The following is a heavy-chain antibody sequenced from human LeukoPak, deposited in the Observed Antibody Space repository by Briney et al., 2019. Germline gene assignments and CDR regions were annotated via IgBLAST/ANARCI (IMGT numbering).Heavy chain of an antibody. CDR3: AKIGVLRFLDQPD. D-gene: IGHD3-3*01. Sequence: GGSLRLSCAASGFAFSRHGMHWVRQAPGKGLEWVAVIWYDGSNKYYADSVKGRFTISRDNSKNTLYLQMNSLRAEDTAVYYCAKIGVLRFLDQPDWGQGTLVTVSS. CDR2: IWYDGSNK. CDR1: GFAFSRHG. V-gene: IGHV3-33*06. J-gene: IGHJ4*02.